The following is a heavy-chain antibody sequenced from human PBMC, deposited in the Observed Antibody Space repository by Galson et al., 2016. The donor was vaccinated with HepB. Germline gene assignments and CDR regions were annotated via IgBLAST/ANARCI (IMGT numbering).Heavy chain of an antibody. D-gene: IGHD2-2*01. CDR3: ARRVPHCSSTSCLLDF. CDR2: IYDSGIT. Sequence: GLEWIGEIYDSGITNYNPSLKSRVTISVDKSKNQFSLNLNSVAAADTAVYYCARRVPHCSSTSCLLDFWGQGTLVTVPS. J-gene: IGHJ4*02. V-gene: IGHV4-4*02.